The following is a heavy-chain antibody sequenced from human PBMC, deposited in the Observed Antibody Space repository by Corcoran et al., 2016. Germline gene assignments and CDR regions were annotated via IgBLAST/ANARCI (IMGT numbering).Heavy chain of an antibody. CDR3: ARNLYYGSGNYFDL. CDR2: IYYTGST. Sequence: QLQLQESGPGLVKPSETLSLTCTVSGGSISSGSHYWGWIRQPPGKGLEWIGTIYYTGSTYYPPSLKSRVTISVDTSKNQFSLKLSSVTAADTGVYYCARNLYYGSGNYFDLWGRGTLVTVSS. D-gene: IGHD3-10*01. V-gene: IGHV4-39*07. J-gene: IGHJ2*01. CDR1: GGSISSGSHY.